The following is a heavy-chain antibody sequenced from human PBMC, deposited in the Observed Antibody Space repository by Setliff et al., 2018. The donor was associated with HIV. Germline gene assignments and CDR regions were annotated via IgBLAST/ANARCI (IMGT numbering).Heavy chain of an antibody. CDR3: AMSRTTVTTPVDY. V-gene: IGHV1-8*01. J-gene: IGHJ4*02. Sequence: ASVKVSCKASGYTFTSLDINWVRQATGQGLEWMGWMNPNSGNTGYAQKFQGRVTMTRNTSISTAYMKLSSLRSEATAVYYCAMSRTTVTTPVDYWGQGTLVTVSS. CDR1: GYTFTSLD. D-gene: IGHD4-17*01. CDR2: MNPNSGNT.